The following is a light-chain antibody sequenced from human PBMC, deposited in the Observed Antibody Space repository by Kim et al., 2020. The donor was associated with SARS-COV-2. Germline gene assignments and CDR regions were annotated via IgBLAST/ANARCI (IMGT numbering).Light chain of an antibody. V-gene: IGKV1-27*01. J-gene: IGKJ1*01. CDR3: QKYNSAPPWT. Sequence: SVGDRVTSTCRASQDISNYLSWYQQKPGKVPKLLIYSASALQSGVPSRFSGSGSGTDFTLTISSLQPEDVATYYCQKYNSAPPWTFGQGTKVDIK. CDR2: SAS. CDR1: QDISNY.